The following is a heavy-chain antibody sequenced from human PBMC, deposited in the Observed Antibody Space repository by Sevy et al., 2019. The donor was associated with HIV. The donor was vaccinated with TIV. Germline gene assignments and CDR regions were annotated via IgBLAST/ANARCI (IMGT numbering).Heavy chain of an antibody. CDR2: ISNSGTII. Sequence: GGSLRLSCAASGFTFSDYYMSWIRQAPGKGLEWVSYISNSGTIIYYADSVRGRFTISRDNAANSLYLQMNSLRVEDTAVYYCARVGVLRYFDLLERYFDLWGRGTLVTVSS. J-gene: IGHJ2*01. CDR1: GFTFSDYY. D-gene: IGHD3-9*01. V-gene: IGHV3-11*01. CDR3: ARVGVLRYFDLLERYFDL.